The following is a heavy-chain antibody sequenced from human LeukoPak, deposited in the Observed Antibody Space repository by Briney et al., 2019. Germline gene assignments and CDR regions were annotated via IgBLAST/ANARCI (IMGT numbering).Heavy chain of an antibody. J-gene: IGHJ4*02. CDR1: GFTFRDYN. V-gene: IGHV3-11*06. CDR3: GRNPGGYNSGWYVDN. Sequence: GGPLRLSCAASGFTFRDYNMSWIRQAPGKGLEWVSYISRSSSYTNYADSVKGRFTISRDNAKHSLYLQMNSLRAEDTAVYYCGRNPGGYNSGWYVDNWGRGTLVTVSS. D-gene: IGHD6-19*01. CDR2: ISRSSSYT.